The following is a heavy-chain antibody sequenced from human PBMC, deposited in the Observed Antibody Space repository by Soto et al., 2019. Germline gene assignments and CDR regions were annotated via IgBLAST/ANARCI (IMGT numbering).Heavy chain of an antibody. CDR1: GFTFSSYW. D-gene: IGHD1-26*01. Sequence: EVQLVESGGGLVQPGGSLRLSCAASGFTFSSYWMHWVRQAPGKGLVWVSRINSDGSSTSYADSVKGRFTISRDNAKNTRYLQMSSLRAEDTAVYYCARDKRWELPRRNLCDYYGMDVWGQGTTVTVSS. CDR2: INSDGSST. V-gene: IGHV3-74*01. J-gene: IGHJ6*02. CDR3: ARDKRWELPRRNLCDYYGMDV.